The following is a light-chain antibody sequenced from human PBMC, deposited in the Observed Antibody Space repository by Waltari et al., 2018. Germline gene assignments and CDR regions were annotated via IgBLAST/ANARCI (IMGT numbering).Light chain of an antibody. V-gene: IGLV1-47*01. Sequence: QSVLTQPPSASGTPGQRVTISCSGSSSNIGINYVYWYQHFPGSAPKLLIYRDNTRPYGGLYRVSGSSSGSSASLAISGPRSEDEGDYYCAEWDDRWRGRVFGGGTKLTVL. J-gene: IGLJ3*02. CDR2: RDN. CDR3: AEWDDRWRGRV. CDR1: SSNIGINY.